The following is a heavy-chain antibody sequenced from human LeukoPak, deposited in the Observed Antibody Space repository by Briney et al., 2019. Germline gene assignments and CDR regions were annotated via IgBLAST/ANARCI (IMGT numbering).Heavy chain of an antibody. CDR1: GYTFTSYD. CDR2: INPNSGNT. V-gene: IGHV1-8*01. CDR3: ASPRGYCSGGSCFYYYGMDV. D-gene: IGHD2-15*01. J-gene: IGHJ6*02. Sequence: ASVKVSCKASGYTFTSYDINWVRQATGQGLEWMGWINPNSGNTGYAQKFQGRVTMTRNTSISTAYMELSSLRSEDTAVYYCASPRGYCSGGSCFYYYGMDVWGQGTTVTVSS.